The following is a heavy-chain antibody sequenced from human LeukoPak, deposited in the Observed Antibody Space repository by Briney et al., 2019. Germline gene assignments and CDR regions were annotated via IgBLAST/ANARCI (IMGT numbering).Heavy chain of an antibody. CDR2: ISAYNGNT. J-gene: IGHJ4*02. CDR1: GYTFTSYY. D-gene: IGHD3-3*01. Sequence: GASVKVSCKASGYTFTSYYMHWVRQAPGQGLEWMGWISAYNGNTNYAQKLQGRVTMTTDTSTSTAYMELRSLRSDDTAVYYCAREAVYYDFWSGYYTQYYFDYWGQGTLVTVSS. CDR3: AREAVYYDFWSGYYTQYYFDY. V-gene: IGHV1-18*04.